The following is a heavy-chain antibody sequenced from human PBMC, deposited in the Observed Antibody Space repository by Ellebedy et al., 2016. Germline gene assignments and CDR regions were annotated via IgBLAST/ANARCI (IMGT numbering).Heavy chain of an antibody. Sequence: SETLSLXXSVSGASMSSYYWSWIRQPPGKGLEWIGYIYYSGSTNYNPSLKSRVTISIDTSKNQVSLKLNSVTAADTAVYYCARALPRTRRIVVVPAALDYWGQGTLVTVSS. CDR1: GASMSSYY. CDR3: ARALPRTRRIVVVPAALDY. D-gene: IGHD2-2*01. CDR2: IYYSGST. J-gene: IGHJ4*02. V-gene: IGHV4-59*01.